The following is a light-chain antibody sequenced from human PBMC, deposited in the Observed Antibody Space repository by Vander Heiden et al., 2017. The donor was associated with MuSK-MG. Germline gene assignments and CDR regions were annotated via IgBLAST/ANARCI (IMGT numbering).Light chain of an antibody. Sequence: QLTQSPSTLSASVGDRVTITCRASQGISSTLAWYQQKPGKAPNLLIFHASSLESGVPSRFSGSGSGTEFTLTISSLQPEDFATYYCQQVNSFPFTFGGGTKVEIK. CDR2: HAS. J-gene: IGKJ4*01. V-gene: IGKV1-13*02. CDR3: QQVNSFPFT. CDR1: QGISST.